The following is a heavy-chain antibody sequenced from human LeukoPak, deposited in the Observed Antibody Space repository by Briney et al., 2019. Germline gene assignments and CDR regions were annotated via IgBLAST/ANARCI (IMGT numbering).Heavy chain of an antibody. CDR1: GFTFSSSW. Sequence: GGSLRLSCAASGFTFSSSWMHWVRQAPEKGLVWVSRINSDGSSTSYADSVKGRFTISRDNAKNTLFLQMNSLRAEDTAVYYCARVPHAFDIWGQGTMVTVSS. J-gene: IGHJ3*02. CDR2: INSDGSST. CDR3: ARVPHAFDI. V-gene: IGHV3-74*01.